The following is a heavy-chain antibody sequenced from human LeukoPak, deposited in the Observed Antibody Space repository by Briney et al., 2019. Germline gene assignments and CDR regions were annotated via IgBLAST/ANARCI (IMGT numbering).Heavy chain of an antibody. D-gene: IGHD6-6*01. CDR1: GGTFSSYA. CDR3: ARDGVGSSSSGDY. Sequence: SVKVSCKASGGTFSSYAISWVRQAPGQGLEWMGGIIPIFGTANYARKFQGRVTITADESTSTAYMELSSLRSEDTAVYYCARDGVGSSSSGDYWGQGTLVTVSS. V-gene: IGHV1-69*13. CDR2: IIPIFGTA. J-gene: IGHJ4*02.